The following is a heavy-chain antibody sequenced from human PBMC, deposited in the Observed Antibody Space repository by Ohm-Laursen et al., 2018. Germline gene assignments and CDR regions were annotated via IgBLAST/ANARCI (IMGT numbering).Heavy chain of an antibody. J-gene: IGHJ6*02. Sequence: SDTLSLTCAVSGGSVSSYYWSWIRQPPGKGLEWIGYIYYSGSTNYNPSLKSRVTISVDTSKNQFSLKLSSVTAADTAVYYCARDDIVVVPSYYYYGMDVWGQGTTVTVSS. CDR3: ARDDIVVVPSYYYYGMDV. CDR1: GGSVSSYY. D-gene: IGHD2-2*01. CDR2: IYYSGST. V-gene: IGHV4-59*02.